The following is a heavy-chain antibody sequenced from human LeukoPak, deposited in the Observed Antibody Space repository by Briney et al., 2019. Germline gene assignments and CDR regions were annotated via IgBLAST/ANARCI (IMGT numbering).Heavy chain of an antibody. Sequence: SEILSLTCSLSGGSIRNYYWRWIRQPPGKGLESIGYMYYNRKPKYDPSFESRVTMSVDTSKNQFSLNLRSVTPADTAVYYCARGLDYGDSIDYWGQGTLVTVSS. D-gene: IGHD4-17*01. CDR1: GGSIRNYY. CDR3: ARGLDYGDSIDY. V-gene: IGHV4-59*01. J-gene: IGHJ4*02. CDR2: MYYNRKP.